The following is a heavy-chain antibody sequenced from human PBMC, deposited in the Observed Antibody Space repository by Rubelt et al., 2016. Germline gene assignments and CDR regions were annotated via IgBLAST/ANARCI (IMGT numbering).Heavy chain of an antibody. J-gene: IGHJ4*02. Sequence: LVESGGGSAQPGGSLRLSCAASGFTFNTYAMSWVRQVPGKGLEWVANIMHDDSQRHYVASVKGRFTISRDNAKNSLYLQMNSLRAEDTAVYFCATFWSGYIDYWGRGTLVTVSS. CDR3: ATFWSGYIDY. V-gene: IGHV3-7*01. CDR1: GFTFNTYA. CDR2: IMHDDSQR. D-gene: IGHD3-3*01.